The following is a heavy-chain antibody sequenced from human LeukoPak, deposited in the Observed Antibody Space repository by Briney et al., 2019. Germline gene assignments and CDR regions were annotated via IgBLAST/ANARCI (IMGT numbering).Heavy chain of an antibody. CDR1: GFTFSSYA. D-gene: IGHD5-12*01. CDR3: ARDSHPIYSGYDLGSRFDY. CDR2: ISGSGGST. J-gene: IGHJ4*02. Sequence: HLGGSLRLSCAASGFTFSSYAMSWVRQAPGKGLEWVSAISGSGGSTYYADSVKGRFTISRDNSKNTLYLQMNSLRAEDTAVYYCARDSHPIYSGYDLGSRFDYWGQGTLVTVSS. V-gene: IGHV3-23*01.